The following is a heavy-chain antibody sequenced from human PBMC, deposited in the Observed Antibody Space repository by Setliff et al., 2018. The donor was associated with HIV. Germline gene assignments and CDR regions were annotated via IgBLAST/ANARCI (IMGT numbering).Heavy chain of an antibody. D-gene: IGHD3-10*01. Sequence: PSETLSLTCAVYGGSFNGYSWTWIRQPPGKGLEWIGGINHSGSTNYNPSLKSRVTMSVDTSKTQFSLNLTSVTAADTAVYYCARDLYHGSGSYRDYYYYMDVWGKGTTVTVSS. V-gene: IGHV4-34*01. J-gene: IGHJ6*03. CDR3: ARDLYHGSGSYRDYYYYMDV. CDR2: INHSGST. CDR1: GGSFNGYS.